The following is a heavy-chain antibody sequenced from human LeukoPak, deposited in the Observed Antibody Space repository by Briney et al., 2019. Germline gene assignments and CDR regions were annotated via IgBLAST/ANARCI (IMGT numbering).Heavy chain of an antibody. CDR1: GFTFSSYW. D-gene: IGHD3-22*01. Sequence: GGSLRLSCAASGFTFSSYWMSWVRQAPGKGLEWVANIKQDGSEKYYVDSVKGRFTISRDNAKNSLYLQMNSLRAEDTAVYYCARDYYDRQSYYYYYMDVWGKGTTVTISS. CDR2: IKQDGSEK. CDR3: ARDYYDRQSYYYYYMDV. V-gene: IGHV3-7*01. J-gene: IGHJ6*03.